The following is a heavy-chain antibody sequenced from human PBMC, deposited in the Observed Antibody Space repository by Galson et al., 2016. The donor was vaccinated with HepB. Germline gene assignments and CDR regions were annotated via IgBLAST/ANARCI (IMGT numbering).Heavy chain of an antibody. J-gene: IGHJ4*02. V-gene: IGHV3-7*01. D-gene: IGHD2-2*01. Sequence: SLRLSCAASGFKFSSYWMTWFRQAPGKGLEWVANINQDESHKNYVDSVKGRFAVSRDNAKNSLFLQLNSLRVEDTAVSYCARDGVTAADDYWGQGTLVSVSS. CDR3: ARDGVTAADDY. CDR2: INQDESHK. CDR1: GFKFSSYW.